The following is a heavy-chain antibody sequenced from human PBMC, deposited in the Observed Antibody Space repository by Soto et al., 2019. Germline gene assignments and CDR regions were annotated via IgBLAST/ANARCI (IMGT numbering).Heavy chain of an antibody. CDR3: ARVKEGEQQLAYYFDY. CDR1: GGSISSGDYY. D-gene: IGHD6-13*01. CDR2: IYYSGST. J-gene: IGHJ4*02. Sequence: QVQLQESGPGLVKPSQTLSLTCTVSGGSISSGDYYWSWIRQPPGKGLEWIGYIYYSGSTYYNPSLKSRVTISVDTSKNQFSLKLSSVTAADTAVYYCARVKEGEQQLAYYFDYWGQGTLVTVSS. V-gene: IGHV4-30-4*01.